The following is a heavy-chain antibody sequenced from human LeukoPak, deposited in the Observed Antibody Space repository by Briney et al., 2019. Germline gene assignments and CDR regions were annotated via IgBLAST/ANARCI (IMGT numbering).Heavy chain of an antibody. CDR2: IYYSGST. J-gene: IGHJ3*01. V-gene: IGHV4-59*01. CDR3: LICGGLPNAFDV. CDR1: RVSISSDY. D-gene: IGHD3/OR15-3a*01. Sequence: SETLSLTCTVYRVSISSDYWGWLRQPPGKGLEWIGYIYYSGSTNYNPSLKSRVTISLDTSKNQFSLKLSSVTAADTAVYYCLICGGLPNAFDVWVQGRMVSVSS.